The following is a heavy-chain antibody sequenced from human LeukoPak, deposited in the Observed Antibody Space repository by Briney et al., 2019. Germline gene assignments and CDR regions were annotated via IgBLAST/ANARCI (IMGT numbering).Heavy chain of an antibody. CDR2: INPDESDK. Sequence: GGSLRLSCAASRFTFSVHWMHWVRQAPGKGLEWVSRINPDESDKAYADSVKGRFTISRDNAKNSLYLQMNSLRAEDTAVYYCARSGYSYGSFDYWGQGTLVTVSS. D-gene: IGHD5-18*01. V-gene: IGHV3-74*01. CDR3: ARSGYSYGSFDY. J-gene: IGHJ4*02. CDR1: RFTFSVHW.